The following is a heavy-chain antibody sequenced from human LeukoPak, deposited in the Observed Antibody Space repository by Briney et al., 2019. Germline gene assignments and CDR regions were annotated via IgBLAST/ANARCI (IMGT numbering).Heavy chain of an antibody. CDR3: AKVAFNYYYYGMDV. V-gene: IGHV3-23*01. J-gene: IGHJ6*02. Sequence: GSLRPSCAASGIAFSSYAMSWVRQAPGKGLEWVSAISGSGGSTYYADSVKGRFTISRDNSKNTLYLQMNSLRAEDTAVYYCAKVAFNYYYYGMDVWGQGTTVTVSS. CDR1: GIAFSSYA. CDR2: ISGSGGST.